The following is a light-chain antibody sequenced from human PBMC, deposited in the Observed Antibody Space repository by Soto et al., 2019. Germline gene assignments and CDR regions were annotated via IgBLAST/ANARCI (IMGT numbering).Light chain of an antibody. J-gene: IGKJ2*03. CDR1: QNISTY. Sequence: DIQMTQSPSSLSASVGDRVTITCRASQNISTYLNWYQQKPGKAPNLLIYAASSLQRGVPSRFSGSGSGTDFTLTIKSLQPEDFATYYCQQSYSSPRSFGQGTKLEIK. CDR2: AAS. V-gene: IGKV1-39*01. CDR3: QQSYSSPRS.